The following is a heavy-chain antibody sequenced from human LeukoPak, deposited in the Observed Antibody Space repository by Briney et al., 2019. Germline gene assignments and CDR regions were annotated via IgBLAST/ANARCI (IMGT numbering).Heavy chain of an antibody. D-gene: IGHD3-3*01. Sequence: SVKVSCKASGVTFGNYALSWVRQAPGQGLEWMGGIIPIFGSANYAQKFQGRATFIPDDSTSTVYMDLRSLRSEDTAVYYCARVGRRGSLSFLYWGQGTLVTVSS. CDR2: IIPIFGSA. V-gene: IGHV1-69*13. CDR1: GVTFGNYA. CDR3: ARVGRRGSLSFLY. J-gene: IGHJ4*02.